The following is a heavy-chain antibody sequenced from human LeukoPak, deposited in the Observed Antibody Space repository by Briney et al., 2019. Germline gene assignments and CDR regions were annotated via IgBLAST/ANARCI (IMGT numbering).Heavy chain of an antibody. V-gene: IGHV3-48*02. CDR3: ARNYYDGLMFDY. CDR2: ISHSRDTI. J-gene: IGHJ4*02. CDR1: GFTFGNYN. D-gene: IGHD3-22*01. Sequence: GGSLRLSCAASGFTFGNYNMNWVRQAPGKELEWISYISHSRDTIYYADSVKGRFTISRDNARSSLYLQMHSLRDEDTAVYYCARNYYDGLMFDYWGQGTLVTVSS.